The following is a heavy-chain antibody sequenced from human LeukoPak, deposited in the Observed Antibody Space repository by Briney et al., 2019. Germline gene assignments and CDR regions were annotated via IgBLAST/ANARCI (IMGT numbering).Heavy chain of an antibody. CDR1: GFTFSSYG. CDR3: ARNGAVGTTNYFYMDV. V-gene: IGHV3-30*02. CDR2: IRYDGSNK. Sequence: GGSLRLSCAASGFTFSSYGMHWVRQAPGKGLEWVAFIRYDGSNKYYPDSVKGRFTISRDNSKNTLYLQMGSLRPEDMAIYFCARNGAVGTTNYFYMDVWGKGTTVTISS. D-gene: IGHD1-26*01. J-gene: IGHJ6*03.